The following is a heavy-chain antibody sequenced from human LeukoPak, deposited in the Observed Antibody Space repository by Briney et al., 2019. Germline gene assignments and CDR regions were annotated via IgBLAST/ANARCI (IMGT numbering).Heavy chain of an antibody. J-gene: IGHJ4*02. CDR1: GLTFSDYY. V-gene: IGHV3-11*01. Sequence: GGSLRLSCAASGLTFSDYYMSWIRQAPGKGLEWVSYISSSGSTIYYADSVKGRFTISRDNSKNTLYLQMNSLRAEDTAVYYCAKDRVAGTRPPFDYWGQGTLVTVSS. D-gene: IGHD6-13*01. CDR3: AKDRVAGTRPPFDY. CDR2: ISSSGSTI.